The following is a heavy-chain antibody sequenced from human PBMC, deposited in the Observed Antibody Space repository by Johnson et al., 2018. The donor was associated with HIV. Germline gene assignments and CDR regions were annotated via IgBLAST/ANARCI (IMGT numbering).Heavy chain of an antibody. J-gene: IGHJ3*02. CDR3: ARGPHEVVVVAATSAFDI. Sequence: QVQLVESGGGVVQPGGSLRLSCEASGFMFSSYVMYWVRQGPGKGLEWVAVISYDGSNKYYADSVKGRFTISRDNSKNTLYLQMNSLRAEDTAVYYCARGPHEVVVVAATSAFDIWGQGTMVTVSS. V-gene: IGHV3-30-3*01. D-gene: IGHD2-15*01. CDR1: GFMFSSYV. CDR2: ISYDGSNK.